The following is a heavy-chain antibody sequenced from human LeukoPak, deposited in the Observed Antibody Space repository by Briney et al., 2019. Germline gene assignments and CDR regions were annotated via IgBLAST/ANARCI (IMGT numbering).Heavy chain of an antibody. Sequence: GKSLRPSCAASGFTFSRYAMHWVRQAPGKGLEWVAVISYHGSNQYYADSMKGRFTISRDNSKSTLYLQMNSLRPEDTAVYYCASDPFDSSGYYPLDYWGQGTLVTVSS. CDR2: ISYHGSNQ. D-gene: IGHD3-22*01. V-gene: IGHV3-30-3*01. CDR3: ASDPFDSSGYYPLDY. J-gene: IGHJ4*02. CDR1: GFTFSRYA.